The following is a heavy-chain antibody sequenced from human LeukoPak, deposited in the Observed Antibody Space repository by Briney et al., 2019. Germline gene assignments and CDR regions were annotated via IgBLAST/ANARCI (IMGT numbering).Heavy chain of an antibody. J-gene: IGHJ6*03. CDR1: GYTFVNFG. CDR2: ISPENGDT. V-gene: IGHV1-18*01. Sequence: ASVKVSCKASGYTFVNFGLIWVRQAPGQGREWMGWISPENGDTNYAQNFQDRVTMTTDTSTNTAYMELRSLTSDDTAVYFCARVFGYYYFYMDVWGEGTTVIISS. D-gene: IGHD3/OR15-3a*01. CDR3: ARVFGYYYFYMDV.